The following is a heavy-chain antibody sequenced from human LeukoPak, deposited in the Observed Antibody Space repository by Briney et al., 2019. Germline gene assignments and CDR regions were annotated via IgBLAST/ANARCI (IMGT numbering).Heavy chain of an antibody. CDR1: GYTFTSYA. CDR3: ARAHFWSGYRYYYYYGMDV. V-gene: IGHV1-69*13. Sequence: ASVKVSCTASGYTFTSYAISWVRQAPGQGLEWMGGIIPIFGTANYAQKFQGRVTITADESTSTAYMELSSLRSEDTAVYYCARAHFWSGYRYYYYYGMDVWGQGTTVTVSS. CDR2: IIPIFGTA. D-gene: IGHD3-3*01. J-gene: IGHJ6*02.